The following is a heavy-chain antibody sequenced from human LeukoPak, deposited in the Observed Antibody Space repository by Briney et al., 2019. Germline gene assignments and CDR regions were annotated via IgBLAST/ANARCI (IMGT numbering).Heavy chain of an antibody. CDR1: GYTFTDYY. CDR2: INTNTGNP. CDR3: ARDRVGATHKIGFDY. Sequence: ASVKVSCKASGYTFTDYYMHWVRQAPGQGLEWMGWINTNTGNPTYAQGFTGRFVFSLDTSVSTAYLQISSLKAEDTAVYYCARDRVGATHKIGFDYWGQGTLVTVSS. V-gene: IGHV7-4-1*02. D-gene: IGHD1-26*01. J-gene: IGHJ4*02.